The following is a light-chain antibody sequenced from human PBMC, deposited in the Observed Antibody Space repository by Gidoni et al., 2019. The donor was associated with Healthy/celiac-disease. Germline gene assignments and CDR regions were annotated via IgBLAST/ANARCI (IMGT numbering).Light chain of an antibody. J-gene: IGLJ2*01. CDR3: SSYTSSSTVV. CDR1: SSDVGGYNY. Sequence: QSPLTQPAAVSGPPGQSITISCTGTSSDVGGYNYVSWYQQHPGKAPKLMIYDVSNRPSGVSNRFSGSKSGNTASLTISGLQAEDEADYCCSSYTSSSTVVFGGGTKLTVL. CDR2: DVS. V-gene: IGLV2-14*01.